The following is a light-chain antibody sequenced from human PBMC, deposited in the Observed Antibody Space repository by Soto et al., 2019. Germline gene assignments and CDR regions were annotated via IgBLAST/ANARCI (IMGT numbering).Light chain of an antibody. Sequence: QSALTQPASVSGSPGQSITISCTGTNSDVRSYNSVSWYQQHPGKAPKLVIFEDSERPSGVSHRFSASKSGNTDYLSIYGLQAEDEAYYHCCSSAVYTLVVFCGVTHLTVL. J-gene: IGLJ2*01. CDR2: EDS. V-gene: IGLV2-23*01. CDR1: NSDVRSYNS. CDR3: CSSAVYTLVV.